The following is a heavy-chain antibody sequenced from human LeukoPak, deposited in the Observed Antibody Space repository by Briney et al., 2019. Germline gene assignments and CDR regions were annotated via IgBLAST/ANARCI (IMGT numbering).Heavy chain of an antibody. CDR1: GLTVSSDY. CDR2: IYIGGGT. CDR3: ARYPYSTSSWSDP. D-gene: IGHD6-6*01. J-gene: IGHJ5*02. V-gene: IGHV3-66*01. Sequence: GGSLRLSCAASGLTVSSDYMSWVRQAPGKGLEWVSVIYIGGGTYYAASVKGRFTISRDNSKNTLYLQLNSLRAEDTAVYYCARYPYSTSSWSDPWGQGTLVTVSS.